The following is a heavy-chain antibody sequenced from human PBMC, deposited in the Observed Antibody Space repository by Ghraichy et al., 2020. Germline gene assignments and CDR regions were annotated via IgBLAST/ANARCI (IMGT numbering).Heavy chain of an antibody. CDR1: GFTFSSYA. J-gene: IGHJ3*02. Sequence: GGSLRLSCAASGFTFSSYAMSWVRQAPGKGLEWVSVISGSGGNTYYADSVKGRFTISRDNSKNTLYLQMNSLRAEDTAVYYCAKWGELLRVFDIWGLGTMVTVSS. CDR2: ISGSGGNT. D-gene: IGHD1-26*01. CDR3: AKWGELLRVFDI. V-gene: IGHV3-23*01.